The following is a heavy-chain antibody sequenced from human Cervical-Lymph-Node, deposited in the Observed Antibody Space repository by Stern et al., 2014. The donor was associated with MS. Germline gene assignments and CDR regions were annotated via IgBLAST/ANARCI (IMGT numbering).Heavy chain of an antibody. J-gene: IGHJ4*02. CDR3: GVAGNY. Sequence: EVQLVESGGDLVQPAGSLRLSCAGSGFSFTSYAMNWVRQAPGKGLEWVSGISVKGLNTYYADSVKGRFTISRDTSTHTLYLEMSSLRADDTAVYYCGVAGNYWGQGTLVTVSS. D-gene: IGHD1-1*01. CDR2: ISVKGLNT. CDR1: GFSFTSYA. V-gene: IGHV3-23*04.